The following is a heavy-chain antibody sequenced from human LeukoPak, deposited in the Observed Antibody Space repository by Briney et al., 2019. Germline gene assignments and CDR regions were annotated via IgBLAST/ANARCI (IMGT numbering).Heavy chain of an antibody. D-gene: IGHD3-3*01. J-gene: IGHJ4*02. Sequence: PSETLSLTCAVYGGSFSGYYWSWIRQPPGKGLEWIGEINHSGSINYNPSLKSRVTISVDTSKNQFSLKLSSVTAADTAVYYCARVRGRSGADYWGQGTLVTVSS. V-gene: IGHV4-34*01. CDR3: ARVRGRSGADY. CDR2: INHSGSI. CDR1: GGSFSGYY.